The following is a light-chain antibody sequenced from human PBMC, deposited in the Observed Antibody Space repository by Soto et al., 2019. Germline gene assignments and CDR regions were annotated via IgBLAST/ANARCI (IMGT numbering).Light chain of an antibody. J-gene: IGKJ4*01. CDR1: QSLVHSDGNTY. V-gene: IGKV2-24*01. CDR2: KIS. CDR3: MQSSQFPLT. Sequence: EIVLTQTPISSAVTLGQPASFSCRSSQSLVHSDGNTYLSWLHLGPGQPPRLLIYKISERFSGVPDIFSGIGAGTDFTLHISRVEAEDLGTYYCMQSSQFPLTVGGGTKVEI.